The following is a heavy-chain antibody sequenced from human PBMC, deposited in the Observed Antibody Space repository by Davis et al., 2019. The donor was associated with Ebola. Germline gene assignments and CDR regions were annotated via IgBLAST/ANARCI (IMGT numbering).Heavy chain of an antibody. D-gene: IGHD5-18*01. CDR2: ITHGGST. V-gene: IGHV4-34*01. J-gene: IGHJ4*02. Sequence: SETLSLTCAVYGGSFSGHYWSWIRQPPGKGLEWIGEITHGGSTNYSPSLKSRVTMSVDTSKNQFSLKLSSVTAADTAVYYCAGGYSYGLFDYWGQGTLVTVSS. CDR1: GGSFSGHY. CDR3: AGGYSYGLFDY.